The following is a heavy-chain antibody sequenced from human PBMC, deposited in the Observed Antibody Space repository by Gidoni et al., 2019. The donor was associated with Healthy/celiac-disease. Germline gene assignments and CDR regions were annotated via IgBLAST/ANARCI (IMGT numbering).Heavy chain of an antibody. V-gene: IGHV1-3*01. CDR1: GYTFTSYA. J-gene: IGHJ4*02. Sequence: QVQLVQSGAEVKKPGASVKVSCKASGYTFTSYAMHWVRQAPGQRLEWMGWINAGNGNTQYSQKFQGRVTITRDTSASTAYMELSSLRSEDTAVYYCARLGVVTAIPFDYWGQGTLVTVSS. CDR2: INAGNGNT. D-gene: IGHD2-21*02. CDR3: ARLGVVTAIPFDY.